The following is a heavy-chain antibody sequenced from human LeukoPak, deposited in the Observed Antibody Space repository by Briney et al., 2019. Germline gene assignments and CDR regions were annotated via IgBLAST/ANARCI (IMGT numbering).Heavy chain of an antibody. J-gene: IGHJ3*02. D-gene: IGHD2-8*01. Sequence: GGSLRLSCVASGFTFSEYAMNWVRQAPGKGLEWVAGVSGGGDTTYYADSVKGHLTISRDNSKNTLYLQLNSLRAEDRAVFYCAKDSVARNGVYDAFDIWGQGTMVTVSS. CDR3: AKDSVARNGVYDAFDI. V-gene: IGHV3-23*01. CDR1: GFTFSEYA. CDR2: VSGGGDTT.